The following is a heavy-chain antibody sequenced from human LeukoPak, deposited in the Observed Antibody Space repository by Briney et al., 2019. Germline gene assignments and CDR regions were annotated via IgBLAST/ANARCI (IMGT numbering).Heavy chain of an antibody. D-gene: IGHD6-19*01. J-gene: IGHJ3*02. CDR3: AREPYSSGWFVGGAFDI. CDR1: GYTFTGYY. Sequence: ASVKVSCKTAGYTFTGYYIHWVQQAPGQGLEWMGWINPSSGGTNYAQKFQGRVTMTRDTSISTAYMELSRLRSDDTAVYYCAREPYSSGWFVGGAFDIWGQGTMVTVSS. CDR2: INPSSGGT. V-gene: IGHV1-2*02.